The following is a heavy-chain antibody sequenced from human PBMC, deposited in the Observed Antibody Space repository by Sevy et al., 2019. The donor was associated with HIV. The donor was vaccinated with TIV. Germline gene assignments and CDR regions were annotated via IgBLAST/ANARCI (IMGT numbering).Heavy chain of an antibody. CDR3: AKDAYYDTTHFDY. V-gene: IGHV3-23*01. D-gene: IGHD3-16*01. Sequence: GGSLRLSCAASGVTISNYAMSWVRQAPGKGLEWVSGISGSGGSTYYADSVKGRFTISTDNSKNTLYVQMNSLRAEDTAVYYCAKDAYYDTTHFDYWGQGTLVTVSS. CDR2: ISGSGGST. CDR1: GVTISNYA. J-gene: IGHJ4*02.